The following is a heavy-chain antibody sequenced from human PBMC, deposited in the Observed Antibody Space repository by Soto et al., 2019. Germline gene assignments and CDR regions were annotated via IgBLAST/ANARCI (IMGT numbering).Heavy chain of an antibody. Sequence: SETLSLTCPVSGDSSSSYYWSWIRQPPGKGLEWIGYIYYSGSTNYNPSLKSRVTMSIDTTKNQFSLKLSSVTAADTVIYYCARGVASSSRTSLIYWGQGALVTAPQ. CDR3: ARGVASSSRTSLIY. J-gene: IGHJ4*02. D-gene: IGHD6-13*01. V-gene: IGHV4-59*01. CDR1: GDSSSSYY. CDR2: IYYSGST.